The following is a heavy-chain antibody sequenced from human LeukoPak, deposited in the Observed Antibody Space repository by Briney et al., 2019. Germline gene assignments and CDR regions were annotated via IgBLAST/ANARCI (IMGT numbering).Heavy chain of an antibody. CDR2: ISYDGSNK. CDR3: ARDTDGRPVAITYYYYGMDV. V-gene: IGHV3-30-3*01. D-gene: IGHD2-2*01. J-gene: IGHJ6*02. CDR1: GFTFSSYA. Sequence: GRCLRLSCAASGFTFSSYAMHWVRQAPGKGLEWVAVISYDGSNKYYADSVKGRFTISRDNSKNTLYLQMISLRAEDTAVYYCARDTDGRPVAITYYYYGMDVWGQGTTVTVSS.